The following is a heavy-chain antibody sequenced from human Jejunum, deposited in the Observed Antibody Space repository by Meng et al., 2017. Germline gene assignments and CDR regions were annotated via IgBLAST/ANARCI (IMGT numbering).Heavy chain of an antibody. CDR3: ASDYSGTSYRYSDY. CDR1: GYTFTSYG. D-gene: IGHD1-26*01. Sequence: QVQLVQSGAEVKNPGASVKVSCKTSGYTFTSYGISWVRQAPGQGLEWMGWISVYHGNTNYAQKLQGRVTMTTDTSTSTAYMELRSLRSDDTAVYFCASDYSGTSYRYSDYWGQGTLVTVSS. V-gene: IGHV1-18*01. CDR2: ISVYHGNT. J-gene: IGHJ4*02.